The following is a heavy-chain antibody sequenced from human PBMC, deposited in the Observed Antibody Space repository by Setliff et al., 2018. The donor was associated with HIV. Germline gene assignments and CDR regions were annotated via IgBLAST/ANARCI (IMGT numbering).Heavy chain of an antibody. CDR1: GGSITSGGHY. CDR2: IHYTGSN. CDR3: ARGGNSRAAWFDS. D-gene: IGHD5-12*01. V-gene: IGHV4-31*02. J-gene: IGHJ5*01. Sequence: PSETLSLTCSVSGGSITSGGHYWSWIRHPPGKGLEWIGYIHYTGSNFYNPSLTDRLTLSVDTSDNQFSLKLTSVTAADTAVYYCARGGNSRAAWFDSWGQGTLVTVSS.